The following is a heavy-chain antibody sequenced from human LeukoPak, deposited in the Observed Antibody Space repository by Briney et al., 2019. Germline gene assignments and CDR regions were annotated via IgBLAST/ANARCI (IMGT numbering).Heavy chain of an antibody. CDR3: ARDDYYDSSGYYGFDY. CDR1: GFTSSSYE. V-gene: IGHV3-48*03. CDR2: ISSSGNSI. D-gene: IGHD3-22*01. Sequence: GGPLRLSCAASGFTSSSYEMNWVRQAPGKGLEWVSYISSSGNSIYYADSVKGRFTISRDNAKNSLYLQMNSLRAEDTAVYYCARDDYYDSSGYYGFDYWGQGTLVTVSS. J-gene: IGHJ4*02.